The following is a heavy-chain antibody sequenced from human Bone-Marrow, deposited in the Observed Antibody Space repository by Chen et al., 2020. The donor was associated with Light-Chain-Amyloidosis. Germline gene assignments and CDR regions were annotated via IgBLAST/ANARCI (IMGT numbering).Heavy chain of an antibody. V-gene: IGHV1-2*02. CDR2: IRPNTGDT. CDR3: ARDPYCSAPTCYGGAMDV. J-gene: IGHJ6*02. D-gene: IGHD2-15*01. Sequence: QVHLVQSGAEVKKPGASVKVSCQASGYTFNDYYLHWARQAPGQGLEWMGWIRPNTGDTEYTQNFQGRFTLTTDRSISTAYMELSSLTSDDTAVYYCARDPYCSAPTCYGGAMDVWGQGTTVTVSS. CDR1: GYTFNDYY.